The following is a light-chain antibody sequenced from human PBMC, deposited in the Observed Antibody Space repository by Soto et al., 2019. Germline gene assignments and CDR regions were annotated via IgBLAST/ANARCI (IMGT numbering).Light chain of an antibody. J-gene: IGKJ2*01. CDR2: GAS. V-gene: IGKV3-15*01. Sequence: EIVMTQSPATLSVSPGERATLSCRASQSVSSNLAWYQQKPGQAPRLLIYGASTRATGIPARFSGSGSGTEFNLSISSLQSEDFAVYYCQQYNNWPFTVGQGTKLEIK. CDR1: QSVSSN. CDR3: QQYNNWPFT.